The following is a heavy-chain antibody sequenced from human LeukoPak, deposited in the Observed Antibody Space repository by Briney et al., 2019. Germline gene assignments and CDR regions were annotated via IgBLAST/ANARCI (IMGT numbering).Heavy chain of an antibody. CDR2: IYYSGST. CDR3: AREDYYYGMDV. J-gene: IGHJ6*02. CDR1: GGSISSYY. Sequence: SETLSLTCTVSGGSISSYYWSWIRQPPGKGLEWIGYIYYSGSTNYNPSLKSRVTISVDTSKNQFSLKLSSVTAADTAVYYCAREDYYYGMDVWGQGATVTVSS. V-gene: IGHV4-59*01.